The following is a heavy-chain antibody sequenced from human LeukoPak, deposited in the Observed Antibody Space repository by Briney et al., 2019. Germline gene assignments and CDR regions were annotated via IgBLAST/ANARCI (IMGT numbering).Heavy chain of an antibody. Sequence: GASVKVSCKASGYTFTSYAMHWVRQAPGQRLEWMGWINAGNGNTKYSQEFQGRVTITRDTSASTAYMELSSPRSEDMAVYYCARDRSGWEGLDYWGQGTLVTVSS. V-gene: IGHV1-3*03. CDR2: INAGNGNT. CDR1: GYTFTSYA. CDR3: ARDRSGWEGLDY. J-gene: IGHJ4*02. D-gene: IGHD1-26*01.